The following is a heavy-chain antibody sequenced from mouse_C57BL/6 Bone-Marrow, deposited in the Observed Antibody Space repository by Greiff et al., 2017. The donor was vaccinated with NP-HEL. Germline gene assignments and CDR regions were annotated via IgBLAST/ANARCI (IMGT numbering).Heavy chain of an antibody. CDR2: IDPANGNT. J-gene: IGHJ1*03. CDR1: GFNIKNTY. Sequence: EVKLVESVAELVRPGASVKLSCTASGFNIKNTYMHWVKQRPEQGLEWIGRIDPANGNTKYAPKFQGKATITADTSSNTAYLQLSSLTSEDTAIYYCARRFPDYDGSSYLYWYFDVWGTGTTVTVSS. CDR3: ARRFPDYDGSSYLYWYFDV. D-gene: IGHD1-1*01. V-gene: IGHV14-3*01.